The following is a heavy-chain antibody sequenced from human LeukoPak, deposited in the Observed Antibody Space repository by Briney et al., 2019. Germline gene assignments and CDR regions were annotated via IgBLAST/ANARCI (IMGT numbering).Heavy chain of an antibody. J-gene: IGHJ4*02. CDR3: ARALYDSSGYYSHFDY. Sequence: PGGSLRLSCAASGFTFSSYTMNWVRQAPGKGLEWVSSITRSSNYRYYSDSMKGRFTIPRDNAKKSLYLQMNSLRAEDTAVYYCARALYDSSGYYSHFDYWGQGTLVTVSS. CDR2: ITRSSNYR. V-gene: IGHV3-21*01. D-gene: IGHD3-22*01. CDR1: GFTFSSYT.